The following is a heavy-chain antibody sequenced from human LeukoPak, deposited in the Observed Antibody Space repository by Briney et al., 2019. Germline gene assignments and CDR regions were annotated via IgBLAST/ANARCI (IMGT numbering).Heavy chain of an antibody. D-gene: IGHD4-17*01. V-gene: IGHV3-30*18. Sequence: PGGSLRLSCAASGFTFSSYGMHWVRQAPGKGLEWVAVISYDGSNKYYADSVKGRFTISRDNSKNTLYLQMNSLRAEDTAVYYCAKNRGDYVFDYWGQEPWSPSPQ. CDR2: ISYDGSNK. CDR3: AKNRGDYVFDY. J-gene: IGHJ4*01. CDR1: GFTFSSYG.